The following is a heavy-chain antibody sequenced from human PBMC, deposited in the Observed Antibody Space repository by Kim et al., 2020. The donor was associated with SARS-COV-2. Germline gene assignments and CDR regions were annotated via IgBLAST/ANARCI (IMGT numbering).Heavy chain of an antibody. J-gene: IGHJ5*02. Sequence: GESLKISCKGSGYSFTSYWIGWVRQMPGKGLEWMGIIYPGDSDTRYSPSFQGQVTISADKSISTAYLQWSSLKASDTAMYYCARHDSSGWYTEGLENWFDPWGQGTLVTVSS. CDR3: ARHDSSGWYTEGLENWFDP. D-gene: IGHD6-19*01. V-gene: IGHV5-51*01. CDR2: IYPGDSDT. CDR1: GYSFTSYW.